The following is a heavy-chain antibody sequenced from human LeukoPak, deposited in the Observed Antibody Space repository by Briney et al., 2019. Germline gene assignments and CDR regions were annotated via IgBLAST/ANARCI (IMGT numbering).Heavy chain of an antibody. CDR2: INHSGST. V-gene: IGHV4-39*07. CDR1: GGSISSSSYY. J-gene: IGHJ4*02. D-gene: IGHD6-6*01. Sequence: GSLRLSCTASGGSISSSSYYWSWIRQPPGKGLKWIGEINHSGSTNYNPSLKSRVTISVDTSKNQFSLKLSSVTAADTAVYYCARGDTVAARPGRFDYWGQGTLVTVSS. CDR3: ARGDTVAARPGRFDY.